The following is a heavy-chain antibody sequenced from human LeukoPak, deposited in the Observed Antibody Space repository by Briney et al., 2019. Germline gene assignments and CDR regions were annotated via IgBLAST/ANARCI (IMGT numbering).Heavy chain of an antibody. CDR3: VASPSVAGSDY. J-gene: IGHJ4*02. D-gene: IGHD6-19*01. CDR1: GFTFSSYV. Sequence: GGSLRLSCAASGFTFSSYVMYWVRQAPGKGLEWVARMSYDGSNKYYADSVKGRFTISRDNSKNTLYLQMNSLRVEDTAVYYCVASPSVAGSDYWGQGTLVTVSS. V-gene: IGHV3-30*03. CDR2: MSYDGSNK.